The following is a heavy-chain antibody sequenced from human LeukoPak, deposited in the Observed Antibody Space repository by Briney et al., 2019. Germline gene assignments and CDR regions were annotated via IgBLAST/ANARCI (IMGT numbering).Heavy chain of an antibody. Sequence: SETLSLTCTVSGGSISSGSYYWSWIRQPAGKGLEWIGRIYTSGSTNYNPSLKSRVTISVDTSKNQFSLKLSSVTAADTAVYYCARGGFVVVPAAPAEYAFDIWGQGTMVTVSS. D-gene: IGHD2-2*01. CDR3: ARGGFVVVPAAPAEYAFDI. V-gene: IGHV4-61*02. J-gene: IGHJ3*02. CDR2: IYTSGST. CDR1: GGSISSGSYY.